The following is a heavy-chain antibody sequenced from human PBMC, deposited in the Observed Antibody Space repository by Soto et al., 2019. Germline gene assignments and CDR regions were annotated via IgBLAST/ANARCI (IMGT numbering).Heavy chain of an antibody. D-gene: IGHD3-10*01. J-gene: IGHJ4*03. V-gene: IGHV4-34*01. Sequence: QVQLQQWGAGLLKPSETLSLTCAVYGGSFSGYYWSWIRQPPGKGLEWIGEINHSGSTNYNPSLKSRVTITADTSKTMFTWKLGSVTAAGTAVYYCAGVRSIRFVFCYFDFWGQGTLVTVSS. CDR2: INHSGST. CDR1: GGSFSGYY. CDR3: AGVRSIRFVFCYFDF.